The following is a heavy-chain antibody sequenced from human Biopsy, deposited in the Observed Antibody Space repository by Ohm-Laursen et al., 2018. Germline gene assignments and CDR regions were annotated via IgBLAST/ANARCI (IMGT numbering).Heavy chain of an antibody. CDR2: INEVSSHI. D-gene: IGHD6-6*01. Sequence: SLRLSCAASGFIFSSFSMNWVRQAPGKGLEWISYINEVSSHIYDADSVKGRITVARDNAKNSLYLQLNSLRAEDTAVYYCARGSSGTARAGGMDVWGQGTTVTVSS. CDR3: ARGSSGTARAGGMDV. J-gene: IGHJ6*02. V-gene: IGHV3-21*01. CDR1: GFIFSSFS.